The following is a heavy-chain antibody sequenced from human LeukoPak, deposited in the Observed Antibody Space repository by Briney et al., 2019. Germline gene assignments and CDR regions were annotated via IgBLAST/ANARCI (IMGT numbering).Heavy chain of an antibody. CDR3: ARGSSGPE. CDR2: INPNSGGT. CDR1: GYTFTGYY. J-gene: IGHJ4*02. V-gene: IGHV1-2*02. D-gene: IGHD6-19*01. Sequence: ASVKVSCKASGYTFTGYYIHWVRQAAGQGLEWMGWINPNSGGTNYAQKFQGRVTLIGDTSITTAYMELSCLRSDDTAVYYCARGSSGPEWGQGTLVTVSS.